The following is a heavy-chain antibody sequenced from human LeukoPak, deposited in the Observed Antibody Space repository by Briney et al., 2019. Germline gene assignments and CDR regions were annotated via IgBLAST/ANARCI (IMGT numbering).Heavy chain of an antibody. V-gene: IGHV3-7*01. CDR2: IGKDGRAK. D-gene: IGHD3-22*01. CDR3: VRDRDYYAIDY. Sequence: SGGSLRLSCAASGFTFSSYSMNWVRQAPGKGPEWLANIGKDGRAKNYVASVRGRFTISRDNAKNSVSLQMSSLTAEDTALYYCVRDRDYYAIDYWGQGALVTVSS. CDR1: GFTFSSYS. J-gene: IGHJ4*02.